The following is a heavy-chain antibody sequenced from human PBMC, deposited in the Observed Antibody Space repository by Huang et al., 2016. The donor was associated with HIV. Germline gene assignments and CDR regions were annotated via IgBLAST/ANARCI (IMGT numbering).Heavy chain of an antibody. CDR2: FYTSGNT. J-gene: IGHJ6*02. CDR1: GGSISTYY. CDR3: ARENEFCGSTNCHHYYYGLDV. V-gene: IGHV4-4*07. Sequence: QVQLQESGPGLVKPSETLSLTCTVSGGSISTYYWSWIRQSAGKGLEWIGRFYTSGNTNYKPSLRRRVPMYVDTSKNQFSLRLTSVTASDTAVYYCARENEFCGSTNCHHYYYGLDVWGQGTTVTVSS. D-gene: IGHD2-2*01.